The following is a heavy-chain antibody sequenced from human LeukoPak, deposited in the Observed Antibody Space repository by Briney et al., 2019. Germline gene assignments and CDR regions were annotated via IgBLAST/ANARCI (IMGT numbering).Heavy chain of an antibody. J-gene: IGHJ4*02. V-gene: IGHV1-69*04. CDR3: ATDTRITMVRGVIKSYCFDY. D-gene: IGHD3-10*01. CDR1: GGTFSSFA. CDR2: IIPIFGIA. Sequence: ASVKVSCKASGGTFSSFAISWVRQAPGQGLEWMGRIIPIFGIAKYAQKFQGRVTITADKSTSTAYMELSSLRSEETAVYYCATDTRITMVRGVIKSYCFDYWGQGTLVTVSS.